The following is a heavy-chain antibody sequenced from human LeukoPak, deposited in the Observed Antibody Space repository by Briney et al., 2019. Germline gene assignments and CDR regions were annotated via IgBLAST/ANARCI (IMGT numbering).Heavy chain of an antibody. CDR3: ARDLEGF. CDR2: ISGSGVT. J-gene: IGHJ4*02. V-gene: IGHV3-23*01. CDR1: GCTFSTSA. Sequence: GGSLRLSCAASGCTFSTSAMTWVRQAPGKGLEWVSGISGSGVTDYADSVKGRFTISRDNAKNSLYLQMNSLRAEDTAVYYCARDLEGFWGQGTLVTVSS. D-gene: IGHD3-3*01.